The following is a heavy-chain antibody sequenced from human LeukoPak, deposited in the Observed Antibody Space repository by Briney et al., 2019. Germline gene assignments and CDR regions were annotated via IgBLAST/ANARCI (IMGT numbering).Heavy chain of an antibody. J-gene: IGHJ4*02. V-gene: IGHV3-23*01. D-gene: IGHD3-22*01. Sequence: GGSLRLSCAASGFTFSSYGMSWVRQAPGKGLEWVSAISGSGGSTYYADSVKGRFTLSRDNSKNTLYLQMNSLRAEDTAVYYCAKVDFYDTSGYYGPTFLDYWGQGTLVTVSS. CDR2: ISGSGGST. CDR1: GFTFSSYG. CDR3: AKVDFYDTSGYYGPTFLDY.